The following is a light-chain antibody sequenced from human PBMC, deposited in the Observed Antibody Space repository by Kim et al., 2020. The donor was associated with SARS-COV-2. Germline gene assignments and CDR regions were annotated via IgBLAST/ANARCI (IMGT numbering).Light chain of an antibody. Sequence: QSVLTQPPSVSGAPGQRVTISCTGSSSNIGAGYDVHWYQQLPGTAPKLLIYGNSNRPSGVPDRFSGSKSGTSASLAITGLQAEDEADYHCQSYDSSPSGWVFGGGTQLTVL. V-gene: IGLV1-40*01. CDR3: QSYDSSPSGWV. CDR1: SSNIGAGYD. CDR2: GNS. J-gene: IGLJ2*01.